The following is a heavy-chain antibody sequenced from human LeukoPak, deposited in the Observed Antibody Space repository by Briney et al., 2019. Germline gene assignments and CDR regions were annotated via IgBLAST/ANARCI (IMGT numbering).Heavy chain of an antibody. Sequence: SETLSLTCAVYGGSFSGYSWTWIRQPPGKGLEWIGEITHSGSTNYNPSLKSRVTISVDTSKNQFSLKLTSVTAADTAIYYCAREFSWSGFFDYWGQGTLGTVSS. CDR2: ITHSGST. D-gene: IGHD3-3*01. CDR1: GGSFSGYS. V-gene: IGHV4-34*01. CDR3: AREFSWSGFFDY. J-gene: IGHJ4*02.